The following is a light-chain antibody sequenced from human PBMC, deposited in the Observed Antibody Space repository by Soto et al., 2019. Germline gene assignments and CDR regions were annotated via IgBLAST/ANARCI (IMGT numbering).Light chain of an antibody. CDR3: QQRSKWIT. CDR2: DAS. V-gene: IGKV3-11*01. CDR1: QSVSSY. Sequence: EIVLTQSPATLSLSPGERATLSCMASQSVSSYLAWYQQKPGQAPRLLIYDASNRATGIPARFSGSGSGTDFTLTISSLEPEDFAVYYCQQRSKWITFGEGTRLEIK. J-gene: IGKJ5*01.